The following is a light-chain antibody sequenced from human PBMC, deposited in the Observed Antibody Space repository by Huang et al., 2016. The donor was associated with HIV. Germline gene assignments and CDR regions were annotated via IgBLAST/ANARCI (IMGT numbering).Light chain of an antibody. V-gene: IGKV1-39*01. CDR3: QQTYSAVT. J-gene: IGKJ1*01. CDR1: QTINNY. CDR2: AAS. Sequence: DIQMTQSPSSLSASVGDTVTITCRASQTINNYLNCYHQKPGKAPKLLFYAASSFQSGVPSRCSGSGSGTEFTLTISSLQLEDFATYYCQQTYSAVTFGQGTKVEIK.